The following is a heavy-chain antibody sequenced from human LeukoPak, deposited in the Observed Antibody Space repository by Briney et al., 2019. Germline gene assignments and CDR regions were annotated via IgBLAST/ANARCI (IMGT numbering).Heavy chain of an antibody. CDR3: ARHIAFWSGYYEYYFDY. CDR1: GGPFSGYY. CDR2: INHSGST. Sequence: PSETLSLTCAVYGGPFSGYYWSWIRQPPGKGLEWIGEINHSGSTNYNPSLKSRVTISVDTSKNQFSLKLSSVTAADTAVYYCARHIAFWSGYYEYYFDYWGQGTLVTVSS. D-gene: IGHD3-3*01. J-gene: IGHJ4*02. V-gene: IGHV4-34*01.